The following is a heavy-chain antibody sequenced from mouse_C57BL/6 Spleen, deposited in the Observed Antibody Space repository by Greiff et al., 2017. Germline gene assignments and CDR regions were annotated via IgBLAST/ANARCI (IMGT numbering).Heavy chain of an antibody. CDR1: GYTFTSYG. CDR2: IYPRSGNT. D-gene: IGHD2-1*01. V-gene: IGHV1-81*01. CDR3: ARGDYGNFLFDY. J-gene: IGHJ2*01. Sequence: QVQLKESGAELARPGASVKLSCKASGYTFTSYGISWVKQRTGQGLEWIGEIYPRSGNTYYNEKFKGKATLTADKSSSTAYMELRSLTSEDSAVYFCARGDYGNFLFDYWGQGTALTVSS.